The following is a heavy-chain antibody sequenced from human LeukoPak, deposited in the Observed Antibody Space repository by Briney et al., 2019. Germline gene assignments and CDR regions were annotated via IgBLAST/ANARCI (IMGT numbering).Heavy chain of an antibody. CDR3: AELGITMIGGV. CDR2: ISSSGSTI. V-gene: IGHV3-11*04. J-gene: IGHJ6*04. Sequence: LSLTCAVYGGSFSGYYWSWIRQPPGKGLEWVSYISSSGSTIYYADSVKGRFTISRDNAKNSLYLQMNSLRAEDTAVYYCAELGITMIGGVWGEGTTVTISS. CDR1: GGSFSGYY. D-gene: IGHD3-10*02.